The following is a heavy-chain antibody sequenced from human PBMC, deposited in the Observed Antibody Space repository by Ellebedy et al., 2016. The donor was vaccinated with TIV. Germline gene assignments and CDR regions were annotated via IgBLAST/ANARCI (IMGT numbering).Heavy chain of an antibody. CDR3: PRKKSGSYVDY. D-gene: IGHD1-26*01. CDR1: GDSVSSNSAS. CDR2: TYYRSKWYN. Sequence: MPSETLSLTCAISGDSVSSNSASWTWIRQSPSRGLEWLGMTYYRSKWYNDYAVSVKSRITINPDTSKNHFSLQLSSVTPEDTAGYYCPRKKSGSYVDYWGQGTLVTVSS. V-gene: IGHV6-1*01. J-gene: IGHJ4*02.